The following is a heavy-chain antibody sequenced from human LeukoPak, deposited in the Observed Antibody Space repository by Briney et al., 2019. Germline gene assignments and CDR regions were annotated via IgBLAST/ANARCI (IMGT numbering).Heavy chain of an antibody. V-gene: IGHV1-3*01. Sequence: GGSLRLSCAASGYTFTSYAMHWVRQAPGQRLEWLGWINAGNGNTKYSQKFQGRVTITRDTSASTAYMELSSLRSEDTAVYYCARGGYCSSTSCYELYNWFDPWGQGTLVTVSS. J-gene: IGHJ5*02. CDR2: INAGNGNT. CDR1: GYTFTSYA. D-gene: IGHD2-2*01. CDR3: ARGGYCSSTSCYELYNWFDP.